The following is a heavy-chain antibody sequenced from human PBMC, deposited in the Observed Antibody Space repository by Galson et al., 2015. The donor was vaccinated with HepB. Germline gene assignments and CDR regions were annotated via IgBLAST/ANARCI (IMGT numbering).Heavy chain of an antibody. CDR2: INDDGSST. V-gene: IGHV3-74*01. Sequence: SLRLSCAASGFTFSGYRMHWVRQVPGKGLVWVSRINDDGSSTTYADSVKGRFTIPRDNAKNTLFLQMNSLRAEDTAVYYCARSRVERTVAGTFDSWGQGTLVTVSS. J-gene: IGHJ4*02. CDR1: GFTFSGYR. CDR3: ARSRVERTVAGTFDS. D-gene: IGHD6-19*01.